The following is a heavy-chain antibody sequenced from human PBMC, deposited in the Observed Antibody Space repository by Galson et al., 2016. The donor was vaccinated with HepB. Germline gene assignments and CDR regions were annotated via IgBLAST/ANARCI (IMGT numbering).Heavy chain of an antibody. CDR3: ATRKVTTGNFFGL. Sequence: LSLTCAVSGESVSSTNWWSWVRQSPGKGLEWIGEVFHSGATYYNPSLKSRVTLSVDTSKSQFSLRLKSVAASDTAVYYCATRKVTTGNFFGLWGRGTRVTVSS. V-gene: IGHV4-4*02. J-gene: IGHJ2*01. D-gene: IGHD4-17*01. CDR1: GESVSSTNW. CDR2: VFHSGAT.